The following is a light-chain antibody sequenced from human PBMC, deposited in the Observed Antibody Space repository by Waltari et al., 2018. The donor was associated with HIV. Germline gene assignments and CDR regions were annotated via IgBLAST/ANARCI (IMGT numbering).Light chain of an antibody. CDR2: EVS. V-gene: IGLV2-14*01. Sequence: QSALTQPASVSGSPGQSITISCTGTSSDVGGYNYVSWYQQPPGKAPKLMIFEVSTRPSGVSNRFSGSKSVNTASLTISGLQAEDEADYYCSSYTTRSTPDPNWVFGGGTKLTVL. CDR1: SSDVGGYNY. J-gene: IGLJ3*02. CDR3: SSYTTRSTPDPNWV.